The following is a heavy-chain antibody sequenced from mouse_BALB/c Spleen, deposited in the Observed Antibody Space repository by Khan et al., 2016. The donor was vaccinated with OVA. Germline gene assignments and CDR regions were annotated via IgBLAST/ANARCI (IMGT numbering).Heavy chain of an antibody. CDR3: TRKDYYDYDPFPY. J-gene: IGHJ3*01. CDR2: INYSGNT. D-gene: IGHD2-4*01. CDR1: GYSITSEYA. V-gene: IGHV3-2*02. Sequence: EVQLKESGPGLVKPSQSLSLTCTVTGYSITSEYAWNWIRQFSGNKLEWMGYINYSGNTRFNPSLKSRTSITRDTSKNQFFLQLNSVTTEDTATYYCTRKDYYDYDPFPYGGQGTLVTVSA.